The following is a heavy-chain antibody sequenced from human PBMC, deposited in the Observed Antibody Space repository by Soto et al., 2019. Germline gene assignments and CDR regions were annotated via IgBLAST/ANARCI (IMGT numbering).Heavy chain of an antibody. J-gene: IGHJ6*03. Sequence: GGSLRLSCTSFEVTLSGYAMDWVRQAPGKGLEYVSGISSNGVGTYYANSVQGRFTISRDNSKNTVYLQMGSLRPEDMAVYYCARRARPDFYYMDVWGKGTTVTVSS. CDR2: ISSNGVGT. CDR1: EVTLSGYA. D-gene: IGHD6-6*01. V-gene: IGHV3-64*01. CDR3: ARRARPDFYYMDV.